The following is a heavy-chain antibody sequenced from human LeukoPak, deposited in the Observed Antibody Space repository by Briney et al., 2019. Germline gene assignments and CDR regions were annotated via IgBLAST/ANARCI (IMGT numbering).Heavy chain of an antibody. CDR2: ISYDGSNK. J-gene: IGHJ4*02. Sequence: GRSLRLSCAVSGFTFSSYAMHWVRQAPGKGLEWVAVISYDGSNKYYADSVKGRFTISRDNSKKTLYLQMNGLRAEDTAVYYCARGGSGYDSDGLDYWGQGTLVTVSS. V-gene: IGHV3-30*04. D-gene: IGHD5-12*01. CDR3: ARGGSGYDSDGLDY. CDR1: GFTFSSYA.